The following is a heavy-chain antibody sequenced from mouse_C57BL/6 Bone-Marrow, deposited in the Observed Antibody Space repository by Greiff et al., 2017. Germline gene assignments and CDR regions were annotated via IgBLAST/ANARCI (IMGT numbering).Heavy chain of an antibody. Sequence: EVQLVESGGGLVQPGGSLKLSCAASGFTFSDYYMYWVRQTPEKRLEWVAYISNGGGSTYYPDTVKGRFTISRDNAKNTLYLQMSRLKSEDTAMYYCARHNGYDEIDYWGQGTTLTVSS. CDR1: GFTFSDYY. J-gene: IGHJ2*01. CDR2: ISNGGGST. D-gene: IGHD2-2*01. V-gene: IGHV5-12*01. CDR3: ARHNGYDEIDY.